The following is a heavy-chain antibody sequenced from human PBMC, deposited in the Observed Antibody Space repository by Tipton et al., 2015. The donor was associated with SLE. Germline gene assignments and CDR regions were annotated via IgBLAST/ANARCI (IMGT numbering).Heavy chain of an antibody. D-gene: IGHD6-25*01. CDR1: GGAIRNSTYY. CDR2: VFDTGYT. J-gene: IGHJ4*02. V-gene: IGHV4-39*01. CDR3: ARQDLGRAATLTFDI. Sequence: TLSLTCHVAGGAIRNSTYYWAWIRQPPGKRLEWIGSVFDTGYTAYNPSLEGRMSISVDTSNNEFSLKLSSVTAADTAVYFCARQDLGRAATLTFDIWGLGTLVTVSS.